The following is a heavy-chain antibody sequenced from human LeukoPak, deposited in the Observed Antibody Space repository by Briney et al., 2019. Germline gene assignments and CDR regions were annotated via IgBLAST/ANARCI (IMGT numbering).Heavy chain of an antibody. J-gene: IGHJ4*02. CDR1: GGSVSSGSYY. Sequence: SETLSLTCTVSGGSVSSGSYYWSWIRQPPGKGLEWIGYIYYSGSTNYNPSLKSRVTVSVDTSENQFSLKLSSVTAADTAVYYRARVLCSGGSCYLDYWGQGTLVTVSS. CDR3: ARVLCSGGSCYLDY. D-gene: IGHD2-15*01. CDR2: IYYSGST. V-gene: IGHV4-61*01.